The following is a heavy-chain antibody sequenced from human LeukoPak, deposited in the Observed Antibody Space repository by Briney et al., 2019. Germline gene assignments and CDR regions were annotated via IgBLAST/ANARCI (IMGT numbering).Heavy chain of an antibody. J-gene: IGHJ4*02. D-gene: IGHD6-19*01. Sequence: GGSLRLSCAASGFTLSSYSMNWVRQAPGKGVEWVSDISSSSSYIYYADSVKGRFTISRDNAKNSLYLQMNSLRAEDTAVYYCAREQWLAPDYWGQGTLVTVSS. CDR1: GFTLSSYS. V-gene: IGHV3-21*01. CDR3: AREQWLAPDY. CDR2: ISSSSSYI.